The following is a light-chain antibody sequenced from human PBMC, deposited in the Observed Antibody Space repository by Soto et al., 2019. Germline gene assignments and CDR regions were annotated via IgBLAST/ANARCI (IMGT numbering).Light chain of an antibody. CDR3: TEDNNWPPYRT. Sequence: EIVMPQSPATLSVSPGERATLSCRASQSVGSHLARYQQKPSQAPRLLIYGASTRATGIPARFSGGGSGTDFSLNISSLQSEDFVIYLCTEDNNWPPYRTFGPGTQVESK. CDR1: QSVGSH. CDR2: GAS. J-gene: IGKJ1*01. V-gene: IGKV3-15*01.